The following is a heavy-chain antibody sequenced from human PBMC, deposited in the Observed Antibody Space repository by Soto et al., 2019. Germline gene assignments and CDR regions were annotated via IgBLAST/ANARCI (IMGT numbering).Heavy chain of an antibody. Sequence: GGSLRLSCAASGFTFRTYAMSWVRQAPGKGLQWVSAISGTGGNTYYADSVKGRFTISRDNGRNSLFLQMSSLRDEDTAVYYCARDRDWAFDYWGLGTLVTVSS. CDR1: GFTFRTYA. CDR3: ARDRDWAFDY. V-gene: IGHV3-23*01. D-gene: IGHD2-21*02. J-gene: IGHJ4*02. CDR2: ISGTGGNT.